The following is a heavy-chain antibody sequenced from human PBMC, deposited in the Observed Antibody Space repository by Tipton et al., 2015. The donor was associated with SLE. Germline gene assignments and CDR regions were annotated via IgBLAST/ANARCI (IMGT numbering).Heavy chain of an antibody. D-gene: IGHD6-13*01. CDR2: INHSGNT. J-gene: IGHJ3*02. CDR3: APSSSRDDAFDI. V-gene: IGHV4-34*01. CDR1: GGSFSVHY. Sequence: TLSLTCAVYGGSFSVHYWSWSWIRQPPGKGLEWIGEINHSGNTNYSPSLKSRVTISVDTSKNEFSLKLSSVTAADTAVYYCAPSSSRDDAFDIWGQGTMVTVSS.